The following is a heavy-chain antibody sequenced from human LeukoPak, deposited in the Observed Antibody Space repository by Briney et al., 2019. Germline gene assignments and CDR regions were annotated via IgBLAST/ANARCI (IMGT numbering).Heavy chain of an antibody. CDR2: VRVDGVNT. Sequence: AGGSLRLSCTASGFSFSSYGKCWVRKGPGKGMFWVSAVRVDGVNTYYADSVKGRFTISRDNSTNTQYLQMNTPIAADTAAYYCAKASQVGYSYGPRGYFCYIVLWGKG. J-gene: IGHJ6*03. CDR1: GFSFSSYG. V-gene: IGHV3-23*01. CDR3: AKASQVGYSYGPRGYFCYIVL. D-gene: IGHD5-18*01.